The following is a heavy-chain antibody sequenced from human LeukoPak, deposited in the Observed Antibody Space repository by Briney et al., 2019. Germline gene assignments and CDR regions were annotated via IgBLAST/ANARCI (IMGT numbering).Heavy chain of an antibody. V-gene: IGHV3-53*01. CDR1: GFIVTSNH. D-gene: IGHD6-19*01. CDR2: IYSGGNT. Sequence: GGSLRLSCAASGFIVTSNHINWVRQAPGKGLEWISIIYSGGNTYYVESVRGRFTISRDNSKNTVYLQMDMVRAEDTAIYYCARVARLGAAVAGTDYWGQGTLVTVSS. CDR3: ARVARLGAAVAGTDY. J-gene: IGHJ4*02.